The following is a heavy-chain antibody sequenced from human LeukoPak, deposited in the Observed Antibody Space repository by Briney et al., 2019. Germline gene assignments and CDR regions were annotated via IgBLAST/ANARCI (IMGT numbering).Heavy chain of an antibody. CDR1: GYTFTSYY. V-gene: IGHV1-46*01. J-gene: IGHJ5*02. D-gene: IGHD6-13*01. Sequence: EASVKVSCKASGYTFTSYYMHWVRQAPGQGLEWMGIINPIGGSTIYAQKFQGRVTMTRDTSTSTVYMELRSLRSEDSALYYCARSFLAAAPRWFDPWGQGTLVTVSS. CDR3: ARSFLAAAPRWFDP. CDR2: INPIGGST.